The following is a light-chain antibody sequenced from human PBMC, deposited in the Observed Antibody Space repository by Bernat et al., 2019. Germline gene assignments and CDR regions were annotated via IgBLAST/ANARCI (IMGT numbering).Light chain of an antibody. CDR1: IGSIANNY. J-gene: IGLJ3*02. V-gene: IGLV6-57*01. CDR2: EDH. Sequence: NFMLTQPHSVSASPGKTVSISCTRDIGSIANNYVQWFQQRPGSFPTTVIYEDHQRPSGVPDRFSGSIDTSSNSASLIISGLKTEDEADYCCQSYEITNPGVFGGGTKLTVL. CDR3: QSYEITNPGV.